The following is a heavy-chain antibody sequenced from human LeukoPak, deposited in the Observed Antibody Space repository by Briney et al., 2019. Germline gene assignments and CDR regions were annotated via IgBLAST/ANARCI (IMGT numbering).Heavy chain of an antibody. J-gene: IGHJ5*02. CDR3: ARGDPSGSTNP. V-gene: IGHV4-4*07. CDR1: GGSISSYY. D-gene: IGHD5-12*01. Sequence: SETLSLTCTVSGGSISSYYWSWIRQPAGKGLEWIGRIYTSGSTNYNPSLKSRVTISVDTSKNQFSLKLSSVTAADTAVYYCARGDPSGSTNPWGQRTLVTVSS. CDR2: IYTSGST.